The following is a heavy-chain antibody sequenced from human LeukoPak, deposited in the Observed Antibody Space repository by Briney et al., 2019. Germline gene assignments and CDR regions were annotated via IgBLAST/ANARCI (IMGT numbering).Heavy chain of an antibody. J-gene: IGHJ3*02. Sequence: GGSLRLSCAASGFLFSSYSMNWVRQAPGKGLEWVSYISSSSSTIYYADSVKGRFTISRDNAKNSLYLQMNSLRAEDTAVYYCARVRRGDYYDSSRGAFDIWGQGTMVTVSS. V-gene: IGHV3-48*01. CDR1: GFLFSSYS. D-gene: IGHD3-22*01. CDR2: ISSSSSTI. CDR3: ARVRRGDYYDSSRGAFDI.